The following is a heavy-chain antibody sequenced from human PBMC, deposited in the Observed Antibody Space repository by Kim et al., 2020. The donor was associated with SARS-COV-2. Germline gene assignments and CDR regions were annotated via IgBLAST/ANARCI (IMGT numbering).Heavy chain of an antibody. V-gene: IGHV1-2*02. J-gene: IGHJ4*02. CDR2: INPKDGGA. CDR3: ARGILFCSTGDCYGALDS. D-gene: IGHD2-21*02. CDR1: GYSFTNYW. Sequence: ASVKVSCKASGYSFTNYWIHWLRQAPGQGLEWMGWINPKDGGANSAQKFKGRVTMTRDTSISTAYLELTRLTSDDTAVYYCARGILFCSTGDCYGALDSWGQGTLVTVSS.